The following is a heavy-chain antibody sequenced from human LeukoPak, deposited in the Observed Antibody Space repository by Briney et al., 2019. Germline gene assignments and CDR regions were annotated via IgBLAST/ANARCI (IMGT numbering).Heavy chain of an antibody. J-gene: IGHJ4*02. V-gene: IGHV4-59*11. CDR3: ATIKRGSIYGYFDF. Sequence: PSETLSLTCTVSGVSISSHYWSWIRQPPGKGLEWIGYMFDSESTKDNPSLKSRITLSADTSKNQFSLRLSSVTAADTAVYCCATIKRGSIYGYFDFWGQGILVTVSS. D-gene: IGHD5-18*01. CDR1: GVSISSHY. CDR2: MFDSEST.